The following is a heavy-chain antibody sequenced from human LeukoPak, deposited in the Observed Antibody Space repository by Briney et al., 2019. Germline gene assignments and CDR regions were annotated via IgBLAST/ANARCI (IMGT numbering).Heavy chain of an antibody. V-gene: IGHV1-46*01. J-gene: IGHJ3*02. D-gene: IGHD3-3*02. CDR1: VYTFTSYF. Sequence: ASVKVSCKASVYTFTSYFLHWVRQAPGQGLEWMGIISPSSGGTSYAQKFQGRVTLTRDTSTSTVYMELSSLRSEDTAMYYCARDHHLLGAFDIWGQGTMVTVSS. CDR2: ISPSSGGT. CDR3: ARDHHLLGAFDI.